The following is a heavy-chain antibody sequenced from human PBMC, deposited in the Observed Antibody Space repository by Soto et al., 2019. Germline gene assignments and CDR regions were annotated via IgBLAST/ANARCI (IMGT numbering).Heavy chain of an antibody. CDR2: VS. D-gene: IGHD2-2*01. CDR3: ARLALYCSSTSCYSYYYYYGMDV. Sequence: SETLSLTCAVDGGSVSKYYWSWIRQPPGKGLEWIGEVSNYNPSLKSRVTILVDTSKNHLSLRLASATAADTAVYYCARLALYCSSTSCYSYYYYYGMDVWGQGTTVTVSS. V-gene: IGHV4-34*01. CDR1: GGSVSKYY. J-gene: IGHJ6*02.